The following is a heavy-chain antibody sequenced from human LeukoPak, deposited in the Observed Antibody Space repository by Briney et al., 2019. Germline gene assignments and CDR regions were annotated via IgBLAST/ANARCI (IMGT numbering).Heavy chain of an antibody. Sequence: PSETLSLTCTVSGGSISSGGYYWSWIRQHPGKGLEWIGYIYYSGSTYYNPSLRSRVTISVDTSKNQFPLKLSSVTAADTAVYYCARGYCSGGSCYAKPLDYWGQGTLVTVSS. CDR1: GGSISSGGYY. CDR3: ARGYCSGGSCYAKPLDY. D-gene: IGHD2-15*01. J-gene: IGHJ4*02. CDR2: IYYSGST. V-gene: IGHV4-31*03.